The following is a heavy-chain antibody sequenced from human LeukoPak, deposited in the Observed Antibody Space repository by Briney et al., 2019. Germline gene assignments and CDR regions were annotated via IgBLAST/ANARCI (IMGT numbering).Heavy chain of an antibody. CDR2: INPSGGST. V-gene: IGHV1-46*01. J-gene: IGHJ6*02. D-gene: IGHD6-13*01. CDR3: ARLASSSWPLYYYYGMDV. Sequence: ASVKVSCKASGYTFTSYYMHWVRQAPGQGLEWMGIINPSGGSTSYAQKFQGRVTMTRNTSISTAYMELSSLRSEDTAVYYCARLASSSWPLYYYYGMDVWGQGTTVTVSS. CDR1: GYTFTSYY.